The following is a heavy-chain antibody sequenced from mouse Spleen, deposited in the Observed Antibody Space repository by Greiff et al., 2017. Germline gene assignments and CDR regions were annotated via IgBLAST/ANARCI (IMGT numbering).Heavy chain of an antibody. V-gene: IGHV1-7*01. J-gene: IGHJ4*01. CDR1: GYTFTSYW. Sequence: VKVVESAAELARPGASVKMSCKASGYTFTSYWMHWVKQRPGQGLEWIGYINPSTGYTEYNQKFKDKATLTADKSSSTAYMQLSSLTYEDSAVYFCALITTPRGAMDYWGQGTSVTVSS. CDR2: INPSTGYT. D-gene: IGHD1-2*01. CDR3: ALITTPRGAMDY.